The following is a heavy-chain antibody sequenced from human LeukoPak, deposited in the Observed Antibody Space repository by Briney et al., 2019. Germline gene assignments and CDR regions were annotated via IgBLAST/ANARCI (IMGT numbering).Heavy chain of an antibody. D-gene: IGHD3-9*01. V-gene: IGHV3-74*01. CDR1: GFTFSDYW. J-gene: IGHJ3*02. CDR2: IKSDGSST. Sequence: RGSLRLSCAASGFTFSDYWMHWVRQAPGKGLVWVSRIKSDGSSTSYVDSVKGRFTISRDNAKNTLYLQMNSLRAEDTAVYYCARGGYYDILTGTFNGAFDIWGQGTMVTVSS. CDR3: ARGGYYDILTGTFNGAFDI.